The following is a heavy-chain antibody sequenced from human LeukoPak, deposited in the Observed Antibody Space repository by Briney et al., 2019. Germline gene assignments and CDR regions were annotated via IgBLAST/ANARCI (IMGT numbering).Heavy chain of an antibody. J-gene: IGHJ4*02. CDR3: TRTGLITMADYLDS. Sequence: GGSLRLSCTTSRFTFGDYAINWVRQAPGKGLEWVGFIGSKAYGGPAEFAASMKGRFTISRDDSKGVAYLQMNSLTTDDTAVYYWTRTGLITMADYLDSWGQGTLVTVSS. V-gene: IGHV3-49*04. CDR1: RFTFGDYA. D-gene: IGHD3-10*01. CDR2: IGSKAYGGPA.